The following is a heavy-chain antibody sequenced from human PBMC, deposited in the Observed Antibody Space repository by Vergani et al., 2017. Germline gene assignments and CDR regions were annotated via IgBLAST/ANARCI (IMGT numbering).Heavy chain of an antibody. CDR3: ARLSLAGVGY. D-gene: IGHD3-3*01. CDR2: IYHSGST. CDR1: GDSISSGVYY. Sequence: QVQLQESGPGLVKPSQTLSLTCSVSGDSISSGVYYWGWIRQPPGKGLEWIGSIYHSGSTYYNPSLKSRVTISVDTSKNQFSLKLSSVTAADTAVYYCARLSLAGVGYWGQGTLVTVSS. J-gene: IGHJ4*02. V-gene: IGHV4-38-2*02.